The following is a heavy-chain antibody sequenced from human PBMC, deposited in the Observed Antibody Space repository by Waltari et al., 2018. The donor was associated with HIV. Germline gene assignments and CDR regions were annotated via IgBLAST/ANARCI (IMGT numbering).Heavy chain of an antibody. Sequence: QVQLQESGPGLVKPSETLSLTCTASGGSISTHYWSWIRQPPGRGLEWIGFINYSGSTNYNPSLKSRVTISVDTSKNQLSLKVSSVTAADSAVYYCARGEHSGSGASDYWGQGTLVTVSS. V-gene: IGHV4-59*11. J-gene: IGHJ4*02. CDR1: GGSISTHY. CDR2: INYSGST. CDR3: ARGEHSGSGASDY. D-gene: IGHD6-6*01.